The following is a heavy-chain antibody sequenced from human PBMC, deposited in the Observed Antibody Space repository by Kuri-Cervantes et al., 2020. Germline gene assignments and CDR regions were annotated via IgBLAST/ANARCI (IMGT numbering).Heavy chain of an antibody. CDR2: VSGLGSST. J-gene: IGHJ4*02. CDR1: GFTFSSYA. V-gene: IGHV3-23*01. CDR3: AKGKSSSGWDS. Sequence: GESLKISCAASGFTFSSYAMHWVRQAPGKGLEWVSAVSGLGSSTYYTDSVKGRFTISGDNSKGTLYLQMNSLRAEDTAVYYCAKGKSSSGWDSWGLGTPVTVSS. D-gene: IGHD6-19*01.